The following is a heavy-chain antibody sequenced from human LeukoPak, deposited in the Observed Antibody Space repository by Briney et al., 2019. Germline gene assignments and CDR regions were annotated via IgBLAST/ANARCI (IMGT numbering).Heavy chain of an antibody. CDR2: LGTASDT. CDR3: ARGPPRGRYYYMDV. J-gene: IGHJ6*03. CDR1: GFTFSSFD. V-gene: IGHV3-13*01. D-gene: IGHD1-1*01. Sequence: GVSLRLSCAASGFTFSSFDMLWVRQPTGQGLEWVSTLGTASDTYYPGSVEGRFTLSRDNAKNSLYLQMNTLTAVDTAVYYCARGPPRGRYYYMDVWGKGATVTVSS.